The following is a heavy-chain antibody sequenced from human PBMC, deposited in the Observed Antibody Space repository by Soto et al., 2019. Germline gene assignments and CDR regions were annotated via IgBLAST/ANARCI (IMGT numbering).Heavy chain of an antibody. V-gene: IGHV4-59*01. CDR2: IHYSGNT. CDR1: GGSISPYF. CDR3: ARDRTTFYDSQYDFYAMGF. J-gene: IGHJ6*02. Sequence: QVQLQESGPGLVKPSETLSLTCTVSGGSISPYFWSWIRQPPGKGLEWIGYIHYSGNTRYNPSLTSRVTISVDTSKNQFSLKLTSVTAADTAVYYCARDRTTFYDSQYDFYAMGFWGPVNTVTV. D-gene: IGHD3-9*01.